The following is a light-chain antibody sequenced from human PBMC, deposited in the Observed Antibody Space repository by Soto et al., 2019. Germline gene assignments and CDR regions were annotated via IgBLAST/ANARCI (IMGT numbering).Light chain of an antibody. CDR3: AAWDDSLSGAV. V-gene: IGLV1-47*01. J-gene: IGLJ7*01. CDR1: SSNIGSNY. CDR2: RNN. Sequence: QAVVTQPPSASGTPGQRVTISCSGSSSNIGSNYVYWYQQLPGTAPKLLIYRNNHRPSGVPDRFSGSKSGTSASLAISGLRSEDEADYYCAAWDDSLSGAVFGGGTQLTVL.